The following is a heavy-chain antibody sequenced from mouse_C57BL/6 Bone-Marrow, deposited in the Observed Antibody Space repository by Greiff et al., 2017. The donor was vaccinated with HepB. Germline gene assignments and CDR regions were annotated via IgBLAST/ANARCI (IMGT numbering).Heavy chain of an antibody. J-gene: IGHJ4*01. CDR3: ARDPGPTMVTTGAMDY. V-gene: IGHV5-4*01. CDR1: GFTFSSYA. D-gene: IGHD2-9*01. Sequence: EVKLMESGGGLVKPGGSLKLSCAASGFTFSSYAMSWVRQTPEKRLEWVATISDGGSYTYYPDNVKGRFTISRDNAKNNLYLQMSHLKSEDTAMYYCARDPGPTMVTTGAMDYWGQGTSVTVSS. CDR2: ISDGGSYT.